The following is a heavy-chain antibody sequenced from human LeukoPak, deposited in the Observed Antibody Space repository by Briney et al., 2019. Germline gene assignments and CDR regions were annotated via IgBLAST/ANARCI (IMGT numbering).Heavy chain of an antibody. CDR3: ASIVILAALDAFDV. CDR1: GYTFIDYF. D-gene: IGHD2-2*01. J-gene: IGHJ3*01. Sequence: ASVKVSCKASGYTFIDYFSHWVRQAPGQGLEWMGWINPNNGDTNYAQKFQGRVTMTRDTSINTVYLQLSRLRSDDTAVYHCASIVILAALDAFDVWGQGTMVTVSS. V-gene: IGHV1-2*02. CDR2: INPNNGDT.